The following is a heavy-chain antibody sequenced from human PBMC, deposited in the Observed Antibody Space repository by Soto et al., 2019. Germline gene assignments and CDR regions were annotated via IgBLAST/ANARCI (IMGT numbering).Heavy chain of an antibody. CDR2: TYYRSKWYN. J-gene: IGHJ6*02. CDR1: GDSVSSNSAA. CDR3: ARWAGAYPLRSGMDV. V-gene: IGHV6-1*01. D-gene: IGHD6-19*01. Sequence: PSQTLSLTCAISGDSVSSNSAARSWIRQSPSRGLEWLGRTYYRSKWYNDYAVSVKSRITINPDTSKNQFSLQLNSVTPEDTAVYYCARWAGAYPLRSGMDVWGQGTTVTVS.